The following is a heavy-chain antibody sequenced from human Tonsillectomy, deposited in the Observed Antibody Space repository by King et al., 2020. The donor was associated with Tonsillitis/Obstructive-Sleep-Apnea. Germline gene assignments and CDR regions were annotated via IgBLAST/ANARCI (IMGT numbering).Heavy chain of an antibody. D-gene: IGHD5-12*01. Sequence: QLVQSGGGLVQPGGSLRLSCAASGFTFSSYEMNWVRQAPRKGLEWVSHISSSGSTIYYADSVKGRFTISRDNAKNSLYLQMNSLRAEDTAVYYCARVGRGDDYYYYFGMDVWGQGTTVTVSS. CDR3: ARVGRGDDYYYYFGMDV. V-gene: IGHV3-48*03. CDR2: ISSSGSTI. J-gene: IGHJ6*02. CDR1: GFTFSSYE.